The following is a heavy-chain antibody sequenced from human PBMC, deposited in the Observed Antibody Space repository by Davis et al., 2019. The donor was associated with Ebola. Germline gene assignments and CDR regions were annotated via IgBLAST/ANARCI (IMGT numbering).Heavy chain of an antibody. CDR1: GGTFSSYA. V-gene: IGHV1-69*13. J-gene: IGHJ4*02. CDR2: IIPIFGTA. D-gene: IGHD3-22*01. CDR3: ARDRNYYDMLYFDY. Sequence: SVKVSCKASGGTFSSYAISWVRHAPGQGLEWMGGIIPIFGTANYAQKFQGRVTITADDSTSTAYMELSSLRSEDTAVYYCARDRNYYDMLYFDYWGQGTLVTVSS.